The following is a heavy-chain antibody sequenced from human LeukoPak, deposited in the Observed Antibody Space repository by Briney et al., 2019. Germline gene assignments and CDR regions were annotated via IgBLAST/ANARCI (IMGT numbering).Heavy chain of an antibody. D-gene: IGHD6-6*01. CDR2: IYYSGST. CDR3: ARGRGIAARLPMYYFDY. J-gene: IGHJ4*02. V-gene: IGHV4-31*03. CDR1: GGSISSGGYY. Sequence: PSQTLSLTCTASGGSISSGGYYWSWIRQHPGKGLEWIGYIYYSGSTNYNPSLKSRVTISVDTSKNQFSLKLSSVTAADTAVYYCARGRGIAARLPMYYFDYWGQGTLVTVSS.